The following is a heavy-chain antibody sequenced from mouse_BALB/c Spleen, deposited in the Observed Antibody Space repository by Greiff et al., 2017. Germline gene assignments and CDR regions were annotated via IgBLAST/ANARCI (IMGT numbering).Heavy chain of an antibody. Sequence: DVMLVESGGGLVKPGGSLKLSCAASGFTFSDYYMYWVRQTPEKRLEWVATISDGGSYTYYPDSVKGRFTISRDNAKNNLYLQMSSLKSEDTAMYYCAREGLDWYFDVWGAGTTVTVSS. D-gene: IGHD2-4*01. J-gene: IGHJ1*01. CDR3: AREGLDWYFDV. CDR2: ISDGGSYT. CDR1: GFTFSDYY. V-gene: IGHV5-4*02.